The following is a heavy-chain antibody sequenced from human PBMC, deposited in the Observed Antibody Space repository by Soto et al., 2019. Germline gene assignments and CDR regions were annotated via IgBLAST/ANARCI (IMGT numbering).Heavy chain of an antibody. Sequence: EVQLLESGGGLVQPGGSLRLSCAASGFTFSSYVMSWVRQAPGKGLEWVSAISGSGGSTYYVDSVKGRFTISRDNSKNTLYLQMNSLRAEDTAVYYCAKDLPPRSGWYSEYFQHWGQGTLVTVSS. CDR2: ISGSGGST. CDR1: GFTFSSYV. CDR3: AKDLPPRSGWYSEYFQH. D-gene: IGHD6-19*01. V-gene: IGHV3-23*01. J-gene: IGHJ1*01.